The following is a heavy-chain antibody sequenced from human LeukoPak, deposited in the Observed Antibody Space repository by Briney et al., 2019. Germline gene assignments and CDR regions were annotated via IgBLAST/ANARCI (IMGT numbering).Heavy chain of an antibody. V-gene: IGHV1-2*02. J-gene: IGHJ4*02. D-gene: IGHD3-3*01. Sequence: ASVKVSCKASGYTFTDYCFHWVRQAPGQGLEWMGWINPDSGGTGYADKFKGRVTLTRDRTISTVYMEMTSLRSDDTAIYYCVRDRNDFWSGFLYWGQGTLVTVSS. CDR3: VRDRNDFWSGFLY. CDR2: INPDSGGT. CDR1: GYTFTDYC.